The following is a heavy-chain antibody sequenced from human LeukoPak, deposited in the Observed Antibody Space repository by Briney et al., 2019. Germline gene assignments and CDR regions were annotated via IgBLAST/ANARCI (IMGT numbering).Heavy chain of an antibody. CDR2: ISYSGST. J-gene: IGHJ4*02. CDR3: AREVSPVNSGYYVLDY. D-gene: IGHD3-22*01. CDR1: GGSISSYY. V-gene: IGHV4-59*01. Sequence: SETLSLTCTVCGGSISSYYWSCIRQPPGKGLEWIGYISYSGSTNYNPSLKSRVTISVDTSKNQFSLKLSSVTAADTAVYYCAREVSPVNSGYYVLDYWGQGTLVTVSS.